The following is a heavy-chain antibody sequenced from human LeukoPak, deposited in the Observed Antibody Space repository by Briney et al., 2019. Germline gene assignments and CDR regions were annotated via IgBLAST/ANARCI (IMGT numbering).Heavy chain of an antibody. CDR3: ANGAKHIVVPTRRWYFDY. CDR1: GFTFSSYA. J-gene: IGHJ4*02. D-gene: IGHD2-21*01. CDR2: ISGSGGST. Sequence: PGGSLRLSCAASGFTFSSYAMSWVRQAPGKGLEWVSAISGSGGSTYYADSVKGRFTISRDNSKNTLYLQMNSLRAEDTAVYYCANGAKHIVVPTRRWYFDYWGQGTLVTVSS. V-gene: IGHV3-23*01.